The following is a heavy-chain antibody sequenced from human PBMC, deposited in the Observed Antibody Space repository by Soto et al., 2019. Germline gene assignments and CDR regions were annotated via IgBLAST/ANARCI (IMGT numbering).Heavy chain of an antibody. J-gene: IGHJ5*02. V-gene: IGHV4-39*01. D-gene: IGHD3-3*01. CDR2: IYYSGST. Sequence: SETLSLTCTVSGGSISSSSYYWGWIRQPPGKGLEWIGSIYYSGSTYYNPSLKSRVTISVDTSKNQFSLKLSSVTAADTVVYYCARQGVNYDFWSGSGFDPWGQGTLVTVS. CDR3: ARQGVNYDFWSGSGFDP. CDR1: GGSISSSSYY.